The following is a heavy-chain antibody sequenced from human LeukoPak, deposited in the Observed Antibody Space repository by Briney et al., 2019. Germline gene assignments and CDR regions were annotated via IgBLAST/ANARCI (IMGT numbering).Heavy chain of an antibody. V-gene: IGHV4-31*03. CDR1: GGSISSRDYY. Sequence: PSETLSLTCTVSGGSISSRDYYWTCIRQYPGKGLEWIVYIYYSGTTSYNPSLKSRVTISVDTSKNQFSLTLGSVTAADTAVYYCARDRYGSGTYGGLGMYWYDLWGQGTLVTVSS. D-gene: IGHD3-10*01. J-gene: IGHJ5*02. CDR3: ARDRYGSGTYGGLGMYWYDL. CDR2: IYYSGTT.